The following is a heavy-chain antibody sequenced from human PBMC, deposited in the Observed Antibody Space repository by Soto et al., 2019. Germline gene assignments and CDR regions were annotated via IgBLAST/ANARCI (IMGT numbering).Heavy chain of an antibody. Sequence: QVQLVQSGSEIKKPGASVKVSCKAFGYTFTSYGIGWVRQAPGQGLEWMGWISVYNDNTNYAQKFQGRGTMTTETSSSTAYMELRSLKSDDTPVYYCARIGFDGHWGQGTLVTVSS. J-gene: IGHJ1*01. CDR3: ARIGFDGH. CDR2: ISVYNDNT. CDR1: GYTFTSYG. D-gene: IGHD3-9*01. V-gene: IGHV1-18*01.